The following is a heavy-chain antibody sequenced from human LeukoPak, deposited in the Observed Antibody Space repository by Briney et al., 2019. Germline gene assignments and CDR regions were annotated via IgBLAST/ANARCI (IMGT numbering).Heavy chain of an antibody. Sequence: GGSLRLSCAASGFTVSSNYMSWVRQAPGKGLEWVSGINWNGGSTGYADSVKGRFTISRDNSKNTLYLQMNSLRAEDTALYYCAKEASFGYSYGPFDYWGQGTLVTVSS. J-gene: IGHJ4*02. CDR2: INWNGGST. V-gene: IGHV3-53*01. D-gene: IGHD5-18*01. CDR1: GFTVSSNY. CDR3: AKEASFGYSYGPFDY.